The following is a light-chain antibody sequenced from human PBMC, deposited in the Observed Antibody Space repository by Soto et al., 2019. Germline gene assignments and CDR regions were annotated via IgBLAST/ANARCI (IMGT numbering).Light chain of an antibody. CDR2: RTS. J-gene: IGKJ1*01. CDR1: QTVGSSF. Sequence: EIVLTQSPGTLSLSPGERATLSCRASQTVGSSFLAWFQHKPGQAPRLLIYRTSNRATGIPDRFSGSGSGTDFTLTISRLEPEDFAVYWCQQYDSSPRTFGQGTKVEIK. CDR3: QQYDSSPRT. V-gene: IGKV3-20*01.